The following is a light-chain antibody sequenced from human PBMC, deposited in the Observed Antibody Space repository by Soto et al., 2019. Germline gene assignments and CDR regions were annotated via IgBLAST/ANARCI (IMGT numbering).Light chain of an antibody. V-gene: IGKV3-15*01. CDR3: QQLNSHPRT. J-gene: IGKJ2*01. Sequence: EIVMTQSPATLSVSPGERATLSCRASQSVSSNLAWYQQKPGQAPRLLIYGASTRATGITARFSGSGSGTEFTLTISSLQSEDFAVYYCQQLNSHPRTFGQGTKLEIK. CDR2: GAS. CDR1: QSVSSN.